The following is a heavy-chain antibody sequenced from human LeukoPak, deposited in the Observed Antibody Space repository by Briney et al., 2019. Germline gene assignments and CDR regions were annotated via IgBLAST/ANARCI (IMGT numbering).Heavy chain of an antibody. CDR3: ARHDPTTDNPAVDH. CDR2: IYTSGST. J-gene: IGHJ4*02. Sequence: PSETLSLTCTVSGGSISSYYWSWIRQPAGKGLEWIGRIYTSGSTNYNPSLKSRVTMSVDTSKNQFSLKLSSVTAADTAVYYCARHDPTTDNPAVDHWGQGTLVTVSS. CDR1: GGSISSYY. V-gene: IGHV4-4*07. D-gene: IGHD4-11*01.